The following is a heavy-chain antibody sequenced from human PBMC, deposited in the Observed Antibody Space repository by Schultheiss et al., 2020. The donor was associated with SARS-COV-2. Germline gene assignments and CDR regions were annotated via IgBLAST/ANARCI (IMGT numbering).Heavy chain of an antibody. V-gene: IGHV4-34*01. CDR2: INHSGST. D-gene: IGHD2-21*01. CDR3: ARHCGGDCYGLDFDY. CDR1: GGSFSGYY. J-gene: IGHJ4*02. Sequence: SQTLSLTCAVYGGSFSGYYWSWIRQPPGKGLEWIGEINHSGSTNYNPSLKSRVTISVDTSKNQFSLKLSSVTAADTAVYYCARHCGGDCYGLDFDYWGQGTLVTVSS.